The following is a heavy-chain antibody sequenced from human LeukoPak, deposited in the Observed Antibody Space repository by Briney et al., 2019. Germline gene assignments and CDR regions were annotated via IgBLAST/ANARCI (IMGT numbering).Heavy chain of an antibody. CDR1: GGTFSSYA. Sequence: SVKVPCKASGGTFSSYAISWVRQAPGQGLEWMGGIIPIFGTANYAQKFQGRVTITADESTSTAYMELSSLRSEDTAVYHCASVAGQLVRVGFYFDYWGQGTLVTVSS. CDR3: ASVAGQLVRVGFYFDY. J-gene: IGHJ4*02. D-gene: IGHD6-6*01. CDR2: IIPIFGTA. V-gene: IGHV1-69*13.